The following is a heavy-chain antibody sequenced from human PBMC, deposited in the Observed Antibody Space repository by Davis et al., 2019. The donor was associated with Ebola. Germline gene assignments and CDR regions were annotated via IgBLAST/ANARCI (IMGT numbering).Heavy chain of an antibody. CDR2: ISSSSSYI. CDR1: GFTFSSYS. V-gene: IGHV3-21*01. J-gene: IGHJ6*02. Sequence: GGSLRLSCAASGFTFSSYSMNWVRQAPGKGLEWVSSISSSSSYIYYADSVKGRFTISRDNAKNSLYLQMNSLRAEDTAVYYCARGAGTYYYYGMDVWGQGTTVTVSS. CDR3: ARGAGTYYYYGMDV. D-gene: IGHD1-1*01.